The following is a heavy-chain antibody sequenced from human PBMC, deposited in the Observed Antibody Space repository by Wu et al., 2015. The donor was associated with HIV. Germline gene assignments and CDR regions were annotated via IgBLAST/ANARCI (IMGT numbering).Heavy chain of an antibody. CDR2: MNPNSGNT. J-gene: IGHJ4*02. V-gene: IGHV1-8*01. CDR3: ARVPDYGDVGSLDY. Sequence: ASGYTFTSYDINWVRQATGQGLEWMGWMNPNSGNTGYAQKFQGRVTMTRNTSISTAYMELSSLRSEDTAVYYCARVPDYGDVGSLDYWGQGTLVTVSS. D-gene: IGHD4-17*01. CDR1: GYTFTSYD.